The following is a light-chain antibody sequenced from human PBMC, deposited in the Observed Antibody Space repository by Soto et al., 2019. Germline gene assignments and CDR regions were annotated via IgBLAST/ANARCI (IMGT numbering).Light chain of an antibody. V-gene: IGKV3-20*01. J-gene: IGKJ1*01. Sequence: PGERVTLSCSASQSVSSSYLTWYQQKPGQAPRLIIYGASTRATSIPARFSGSGSGTDFTLTISRLEPEDVAVYYCQQYGSSPWTLGQGTKVDIK. CDR2: GAS. CDR3: QQYGSSPWT. CDR1: QSVSSSY.